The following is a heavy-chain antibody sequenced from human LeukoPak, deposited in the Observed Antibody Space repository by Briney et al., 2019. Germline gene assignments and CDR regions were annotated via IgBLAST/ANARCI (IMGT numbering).Heavy chain of an antibody. CDR1: GFTVSSNH. D-gene: IGHD4-11*01. CDR2: ISNEGDRV. CDR3: ARHFQDYMGHRYFDF. V-gene: IGHV3-21*01. J-gene: IGHJ4*02. Sequence: PGGSLRLSCAASGFTVSSNHMSWVRQAPGKGLEWLSAISNEGDRVYYADSVKGRFTISRDNARNSLYLQMNILRAEDTAIYYCARHFQDYMGHRYFDFWGQGTLVTVSS.